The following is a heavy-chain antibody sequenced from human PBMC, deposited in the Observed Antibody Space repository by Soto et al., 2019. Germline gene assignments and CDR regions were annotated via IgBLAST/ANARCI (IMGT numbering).Heavy chain of an antibody. CDR2: INHSGSK. CDR3: ARGGPSITIFGVVISPGNAFDI. Sequence: SETLSLTSAVDGGSLSGYYWSWIRQPPGKGLEWIGEINHSGSKNYNTSLKSRGTITVDTSKNQFSLKLSSVTAADTAVYYCARGGPSITIFGVVISPGNAFDIWGQGTMVTVSS. J-gene: IGHJ3*02. CDR1: GGSLSGYY. D-gene: IGHD3-3*01. V-gene: IGHV4-34*01.